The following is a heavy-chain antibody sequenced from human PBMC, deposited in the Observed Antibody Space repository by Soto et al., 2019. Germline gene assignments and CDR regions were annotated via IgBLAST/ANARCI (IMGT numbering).Heavy chain of an antibody. CDR3: ARGDIVVVPAAIPDAFDI. D-gene: IGHD2-2*01. V-gene: IGHV4-30-2*01. J-gene: IGHJ3*02. CDR2: IYHSGST. Sequence: SETLSLTCAVSGGSISSGGYSWSWIRQPPGKGLEWIGYIYHSGSTYYNPSLKSRVTISVDRPKNQFSLKLSSVTAADTAVYYCARGDIVVVPAAIPDAFDIWGQGTMVTVSS. CDR1: GGSISSGGYS.